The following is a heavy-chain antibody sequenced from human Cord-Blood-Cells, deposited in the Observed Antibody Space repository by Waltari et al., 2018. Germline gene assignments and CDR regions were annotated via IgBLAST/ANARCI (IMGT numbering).Heavy chain of an antibody. D-gene: IGHD6-6*01. J-gene: IGHJ3*02. CDR3: ARHANSYDAFDI. CDR1: GGSISSSRSY. V-gene: IGHV4-39*01. CDR2: IYYSGST. Sequence: QLQLQESGPGLVKPSETLSLTCTVSGGSISSSRSYWGWIRQPPGKGLEWIGSIYYSGSTYYNPSLKSRVTISVYTSKNQFSLKLSSVTAADTAVYYCARHANSYDAFDIWGQGTMVTVSS.